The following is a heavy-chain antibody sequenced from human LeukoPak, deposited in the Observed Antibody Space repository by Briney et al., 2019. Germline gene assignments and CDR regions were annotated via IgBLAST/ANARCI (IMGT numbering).Heavy chain of an antibody. V-gene: IGHV3-21*01. Sequence: GGSLRLSCETSGFTFSNYGMTWVRQAPGKGLEWVSTVSGTSDRTYYADSVKGRFTISRDNAKNSLYLQMNSLRAEDTAVYYCARAVAGTLDYWGQGTLVTVSS. CDR1: GFTFSNYG. D-gene: IGHD6-19*01. CDR3: ARAVAGTLDY. CDR2: VSGTSDRT. J-gene: IGHJ4*02.